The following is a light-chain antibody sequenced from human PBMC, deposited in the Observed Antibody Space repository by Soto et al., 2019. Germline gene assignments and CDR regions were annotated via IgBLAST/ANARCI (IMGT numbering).Light chain of an antibody. CDR2: GIS. CDR3: QQYNNWPPT. V-gene: IGKV3-15*01. Sequence: EIMIAQSPTTLSVSPGARATLSGRPTQSVRSTLAWYQQQPGQDPRLLIYGISTRATGIPIRLSGSGSGTEFTLTISSLQSADFAAYYCQQYNNWPPTFGQGTKVDIK. CDR1: QSVRST. J-gene: IGKJ1*01.